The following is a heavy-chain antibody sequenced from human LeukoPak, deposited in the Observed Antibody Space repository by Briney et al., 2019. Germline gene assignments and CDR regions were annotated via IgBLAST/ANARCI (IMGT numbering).Heavy chain of an antibody. D-gene: IGHD6-13*01. J-gene: IGHJ4*02. V-gene: IGHV4-34*01. CDR3: ARGYYSSSWYGGEFDY. CDR2: INHSGST. CDR1: GGSFSGYY. Sequence: PSETLSLTCAVYGGSFSGYYWSWIRQPPGKGLEWIGEINHSGSTNYNPSLKSRVTISVDTSKNQFSLKLSSVTAADTAVYYCARGYYSSSWYGGEFDYWGQGTLVTVSS.